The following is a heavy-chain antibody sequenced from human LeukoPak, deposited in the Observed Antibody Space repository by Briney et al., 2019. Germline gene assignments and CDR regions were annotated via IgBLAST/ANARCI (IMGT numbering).Heavy chain of an antibody. CDR3: ARVFGGPVSRRFDP. CDR1: GGSISSDNYY. Sequence: SQTLSLTCTVSGGSISSDNYYWSWIRQPAGKGLEWIGRIYTSGSTNYNPSLKSRVTISVGTSKNQFSLKLSSVTAADTAVYYCARVFGGPVSRRFDPWGQGTLVTVSS. V-gene: IGHV4-61*02. J-gene: IGHJ5*02. CDR2: IYTSGST. D-gene: IGHD4-23*01.